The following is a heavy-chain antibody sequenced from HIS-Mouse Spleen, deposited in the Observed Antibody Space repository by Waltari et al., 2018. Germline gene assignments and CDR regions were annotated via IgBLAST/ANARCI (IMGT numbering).Heavy chain of an antibody. D-gene: IGHD6-13*01. Sequence: QVQLVQSGAEVKKPGASVKVSCKASGYTFTGYYMHWVRQAPGQGLEWRGWITPNSGGTNSAQKSQGRVTMTRDTSISTAYMELSRLGSDDTAVYFCAGINGAAAGHRNWYFDLWGRGTLVTVSS. CDR3: AGINGAAAGHRNWYFDL. CDR1: GYTFTGYY. CDR2: ITPNSGGT. J-gene: IGHJ2*01. V-gene: IGHV1-2*02.